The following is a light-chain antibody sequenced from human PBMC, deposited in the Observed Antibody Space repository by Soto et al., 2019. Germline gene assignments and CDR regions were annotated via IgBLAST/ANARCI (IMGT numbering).Light chain of an antibody. CDR1: SSDVGGYNY. V-gene: IGLV2-14*01. CDR2: EVS. CDR3: SSYTSSTAYV. J-gene: IGLJ1*01. Sequence: QSVLTQPASVSGSPGQSITISCTGTSSDVGGYNYVSWYQLHPGKAPKLMVYEVSNRPSGVSNRFSGSKSGNTASLTISGLQAEDEVDYYCSSYTSSTAYVFGTGTKVTVL.